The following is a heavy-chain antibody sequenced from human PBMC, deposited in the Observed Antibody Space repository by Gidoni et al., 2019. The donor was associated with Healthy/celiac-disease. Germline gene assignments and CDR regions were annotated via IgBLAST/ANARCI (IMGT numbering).Heavy chain of an antibody. CDR2: ISGGGGST. V-gene: IGHV3-23*01. Sequence: EVQLLVSGGGLVQPGGSLRLPCAASGFCFRSYAMSWVRQAAGKGLGWVSAISGGGGSTYYADSVKGRFTISRDNSKNTLYLQMNSLRDEDTAVYYCAKDLGAAAGTEGSDYWGQGTLVTVSS. CDR1: GFCFRSYA. J-gene: IGHJ4*02. CDR3: AKDLGAAAGTEGSDY. D-gene: IGHD6-13*01.